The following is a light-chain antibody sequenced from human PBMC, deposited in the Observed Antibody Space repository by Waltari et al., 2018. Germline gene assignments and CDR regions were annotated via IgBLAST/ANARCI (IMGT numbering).Light chain of an antibody. J-gene: IGKJ2*01. CDR3: QQYNSYPRT. CDR1: RDISTW. CDR2: DGY. Sequence: DIQMTQSPSSVSASVGDGVTITCRASRDISTWLAWYQQKPGKTPNLLIYDGYTLQSGVPSRFSGSGSGTVFTLTISSLQPEDFATYYCQQYNSYPRTFGQGTKLEIK. V-gene: IGKV1D-16*01.